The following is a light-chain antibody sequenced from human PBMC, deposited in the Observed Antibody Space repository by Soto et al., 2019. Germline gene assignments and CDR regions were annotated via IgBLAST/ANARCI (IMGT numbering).Light chain of an antibody. J-gene: IGKJ4*01. CDR2: DAS. V-gene: IGKV3-11*01. Sequence: EIVLTQSPATLSLSPGERATLSCRASQSVSSYLAWYQQKPGQAPRLLIYDASNRATGIPARFSGSGSWSDFTPTITSPEPEYFAVYYCQQLSNWPLTFGGGTKVEIK. CDR1: QSVSSY. CDR3: QQLSNWPLT.